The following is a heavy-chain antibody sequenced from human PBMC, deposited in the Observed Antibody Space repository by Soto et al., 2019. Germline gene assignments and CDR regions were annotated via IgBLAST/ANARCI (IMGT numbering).Heavy chain of an antibody. CDR1: GFTFSSYG. D-gene: IGHD1-1*01. J-gene: IGHJ6*02. V-gene: IGHV3-33*01. CDR3: ARDQAPNSVGRDGMDV. Sequence: QVQLVESGGGVVQPGRSLRLSCAASGFTFSSYGMHWVRQAPGKGLEWVAVIWYDGSNKYYADSVKGRFTISRDNSKNTLYLQMNSLRAEDTAVYYCARDQAPNSVGRDGMDVWGQGTTVTVSS. CDR2: IWYDGSNK.